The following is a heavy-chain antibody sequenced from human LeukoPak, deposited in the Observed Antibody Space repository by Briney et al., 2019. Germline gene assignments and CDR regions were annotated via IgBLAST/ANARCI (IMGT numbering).Heavy chain of an antibody. CDR1: GFTFSDYY. Sequence: PGGSLRLSCAASGFTFSDYYMSWIRQAPGKGLESVSYISSSGSTIYYADSVKGRFTISRDNAKNSLYLQMNSLRAEDTAVYYCAREGTYYYDSSGYLGWFDPWGQGTLVTVSS. J-gene: IGHJ5*02. CDR2: ISSSGSTI. D-gene: IGHD3-22*01. V-gene: IGHV3-11*01. CDR3: AREGTYYYDSSGYLGWFDP.